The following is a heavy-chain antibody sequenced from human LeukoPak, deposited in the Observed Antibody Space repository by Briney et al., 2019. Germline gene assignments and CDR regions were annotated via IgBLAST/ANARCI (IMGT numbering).Heavy chain of an antibody. CDR1: GFTFNSYS. Sequence: GGSLRLSCAASGFTFNSYSMHWVRQAPGKGLEWVAVVSYDESNKYYADSVKGRFTISRDNSKNTLYLLMNSLRVDDTALYYCARDYDILTAYLSFWGQGTLVTVS. CDR3: ARDYDILTAYLSF. CDR2: VSYDESNK. D-gene: IGHD3-9*01. V-gene: IGHV3-30*04. J-gene: IGHJ4*02.